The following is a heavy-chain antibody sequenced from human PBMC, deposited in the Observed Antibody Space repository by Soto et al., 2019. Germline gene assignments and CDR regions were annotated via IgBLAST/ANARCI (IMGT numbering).Heavy chain of an antibody. D-gene: IGHD5-12*01. CDR3: ARAYSGYDSAVDY. V-gene: IGHV1-69*02. CDR2: IIPILGIA. CDR1: GGTFSSYT. Sequence: GASVKVSCKASGGTFSSYTISWVRQAPGQGLEWMGRIIPILGIAGYAQKFQGRVTITADKSTSTAYMELSSLRSEDTAVYYCARAYSGYDSAVDYWGQGTLVTVSS. J-gene: IGHJ4*02.